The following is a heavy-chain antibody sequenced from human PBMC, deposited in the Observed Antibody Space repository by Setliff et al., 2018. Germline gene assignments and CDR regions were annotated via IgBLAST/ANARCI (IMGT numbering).Heavy chain of an antibody. CDR1: GFTFGDYT. D-gene: IGHD3-22*01. V-gene: IGHV3-21*01. J-gene: IGHJ4*02. Sequence: GGSLRLSCTTSGFTFGDYTMTWGRQAPGKGLEWVSSISSSSSYIYYADSVKGRFTISRDNAKNSLYLQMNSLRAEDTAVYYCARDLYYDSRGYSVYWGRGTLVTVSS. CDR2: ISSSSSYI. CDR3: ARDLYYDSRGYSVY.